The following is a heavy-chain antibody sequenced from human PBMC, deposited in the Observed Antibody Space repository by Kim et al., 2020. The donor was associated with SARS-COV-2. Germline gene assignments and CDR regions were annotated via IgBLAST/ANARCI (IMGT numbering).Heavy chain of an antibody. D-gene: IGHD5-18*01. Sequence: WGSLRLSCAASGFTFSSYAMHWVRQAPGKGLEWVAVISYDGSNKYYADSVKGRFTISRDNSKNTLYLQMNSLRAEDTAVYYCSRARGYSYGHFDYWGQGTLVTVSS. CDR1: GFTFSSYA. CDR3: SRARGYSYGHFDY. CDR2: ISYDGSNK. V-gene: IGHV3-30*04. J-gene: IGHJ4*02.